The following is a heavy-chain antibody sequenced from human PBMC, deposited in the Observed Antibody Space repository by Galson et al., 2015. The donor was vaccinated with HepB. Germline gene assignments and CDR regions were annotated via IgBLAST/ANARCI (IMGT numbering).Heavy chain of an antibody. CDR1: GFTFSTYS. V-gene: IGHV3-48*04. CDR3: ARGTMVGQGG. D-gene: IGHD4-23*01. Sequence: SLRLSCAASGFTFSTYSMNWVRQAPGKGLEWVSYISSSSSTIYYADSVKGRFTISRDNAKNSLYLQMNSLRAEDTAVYYCARGTMVGQGGWGQGTLVTVSS. CDR2: ISSSSSTI. J-gene: IGHJ4*02.